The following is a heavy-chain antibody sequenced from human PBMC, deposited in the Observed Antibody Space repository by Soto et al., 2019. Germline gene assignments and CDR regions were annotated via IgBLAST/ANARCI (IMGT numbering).Heavy chain of an antibody. J-gene: IGHJ6*02. V-gene: IGHV4-59*01. CDR2: IYYSGST. D-gene: IGHD3-9*01. Sequence: PSETLALTCTVSGGSISSYYWSWIRQPPGKGLEWIGYIYYSGSTTYNPSLKGRVTISVDTGKTQFSLKLSSVSAADTAVYYCARGPPNLRYFDWLLYGYGMDVWGQGTTVTVSS. CDR3: ARGPPNLRYFDWLLYGYGMDV. CDR1: GGSISSYY.